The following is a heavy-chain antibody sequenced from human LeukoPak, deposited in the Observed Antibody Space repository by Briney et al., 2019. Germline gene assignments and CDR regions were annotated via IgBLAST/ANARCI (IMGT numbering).Heavy chain of an antibody. V-gene: IGHV4-59*01. CDR3: ARGAVLMDY. J-gene: IGHJ4*02. Sequence: IPSETLSLTCTVSGGSISSYYWSWIRQPPGKGLEWIGYIYYSGSTNYNPSLKSRVTISVDTSKNQFSLKLSSVTAADTAVYYCARGAVLMDYWGQGTLVTVSS. CDR1: GGSISSYY. D-gene: IGHD2-8*01. CDR2: IYYSGST.